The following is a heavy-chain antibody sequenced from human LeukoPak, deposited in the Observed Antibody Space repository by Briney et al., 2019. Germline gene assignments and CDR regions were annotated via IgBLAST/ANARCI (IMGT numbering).Heavy chain of an antibody. J-gene: IGHJ4*02. CDR3: ARASRIVVAAGYYFDY. CDR1: AGSISSYY. D-gene: IGHD3-22*01. V-gene: IGHV4-59*01. Sequence: SETLSLTCTVSAGSISSYYWSWIRQPPGKGLEWIGYIYYSGSTNYNPSLKSRVTISVDTSQNQFSLKLSSVTAADTAVYYCARASRIVVAAGYYFDYWGQGTLVTVSS. CDR2: IYYSGST.